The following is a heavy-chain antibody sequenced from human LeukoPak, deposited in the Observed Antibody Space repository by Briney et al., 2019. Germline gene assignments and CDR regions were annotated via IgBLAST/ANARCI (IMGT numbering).Heavy chain of an antibody. CDR3: AREILLDY. J-gene: IGHJ4*02. CDR2: ISSSSSYI. V-gene: IGHV3-21*01. CDR1: GFAFSSYA. Sequence: GGSLRLSCVASGFAFSSYAMNWVRQAPGKGLEWVSSISSSSSYIYYADSMKGRFTISRDNAKNSLYLQMNSLRAEDTAVYYCAREILLDYWGQGTLVTVSS.